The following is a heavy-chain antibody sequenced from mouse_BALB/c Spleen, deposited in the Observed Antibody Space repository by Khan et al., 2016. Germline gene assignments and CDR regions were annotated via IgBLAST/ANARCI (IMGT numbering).Heavy chain of an antibody. D-gene: IGHD4-1*01. V-gene: IGHV3-6*02. J-gene: IGHJ3*01. CDR1: GYSITSGYY. CDR3: TIDEITGTFAY. Sequence: EVQLQESGPGLVKPSQSLSLTCSVTGYSITSGYYWNWIRQFPGNKLEWMGCISYDGSNTYNPSLRNRISITRETSKNQFFLKLNSVTTEDTASYFCTIDEITGTFAYLCQGTLVTVSA. CDR2: ISYDGSN.